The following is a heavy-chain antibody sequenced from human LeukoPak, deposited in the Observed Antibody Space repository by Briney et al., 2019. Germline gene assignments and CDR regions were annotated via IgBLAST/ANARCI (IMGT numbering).Heavy chain of an antibody. J-gene: IGHJ5*02. V-gene: IGHV3-23*01. CDR2: MSGSGDAT. Sequence: GGSLRLSCAASGFTFSIPGMSWVRQAPGKGLEWVSAMSGSGDATYYADSVRGRFTISRDNSKNTLYLQLNSLRAEDTAVYYCAKDSPILTSWSQGTLVTVSS. CDR3: AKDSPILTS. D-gene: IGHD2-21*01. CDR1: GFTFSIPG.